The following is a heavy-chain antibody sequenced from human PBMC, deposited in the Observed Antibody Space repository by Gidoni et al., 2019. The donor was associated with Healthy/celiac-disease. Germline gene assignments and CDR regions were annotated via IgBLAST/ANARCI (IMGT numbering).Heavy chain of an antibody. CDR3: ARELLSAFDI. V-gene: IGHV4-34*01. D-gene: IGHD2-15*01. J-gene: IGHJ3*02. Sequence: QVQLQQWGAGLLKPSETLSLTCAVYGGSFSGYYWSWIRQPPGKGLEWIGEINHSGSTNYNPSLKSRVTISVDTSKNQFSLKLSSVTAADTAVYYCARELLSAFDIWGQGTMVTVSS. CDR2: INHSGST. CDR1: GGSFSGYY.